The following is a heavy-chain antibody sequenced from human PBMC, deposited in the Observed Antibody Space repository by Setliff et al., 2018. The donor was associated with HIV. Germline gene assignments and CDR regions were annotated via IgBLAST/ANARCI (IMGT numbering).Heavy chain of an antibody. Sequence: PSETLSLTCTVSGGSVTSYYWSWIRQPAGKRLEWIGRISISGDTNYNPSLKSRATMSLDTSKNQFSLKLNSVTAADTAMYYCARGVAAAGLWGQGTLVTVSS. CDR1: GGSVTSYY. J-gene: IGHJ4*02. D-gene: IGHD6-13*01. CDR3: ARGVAAAGL. V-gene: IGHV4-4*07. CDR2: ISISGDT.